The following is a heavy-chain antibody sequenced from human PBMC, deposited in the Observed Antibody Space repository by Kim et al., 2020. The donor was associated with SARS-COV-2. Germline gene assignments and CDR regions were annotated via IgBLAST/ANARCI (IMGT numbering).Heavy chain of an antibody. J-gene: IGHJ6*03. CDR1: GFTFSSYA. CDR2: ISYDGSNK. D-gene: IGHD2-2*01. CDR3: ARRVDIVVVPAANRIAAAGSYYYYMDV. V-gene: IGHV3-30-3*01. Sequence: GGSLRLSCAASGFTFSSYAMHWVRQAPGKGLEWVAVISYDGSNKYYADSVKGRFTISRDNSKNTLYLQMNSLRAEDTAVYYCARRVDIVVVPAANRIAAAGSYYYYMDVWGKGTTVTVSS.